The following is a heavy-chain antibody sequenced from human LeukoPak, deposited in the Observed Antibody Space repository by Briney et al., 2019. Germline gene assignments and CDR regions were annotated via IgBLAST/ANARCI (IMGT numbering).Heavy chain of an antibody. CDR2: INIDGSTT. CDR1: GFSFSSYW. Sequence: GGSMRLSCAASGFSFSSYWMHWVRQAPGKGLVWVSRINIDGSTTTYADSVKGRFTISRDNAKNTLSLQMNSLRADDTAVYYCISDHTGHDDYWGQGTLVTVSS. CDR3: ISDHTGHDDY. J-gene: IGHJ4*02. V-gene: IGHV3-74*01. D-gene: IGHD1-1*01.